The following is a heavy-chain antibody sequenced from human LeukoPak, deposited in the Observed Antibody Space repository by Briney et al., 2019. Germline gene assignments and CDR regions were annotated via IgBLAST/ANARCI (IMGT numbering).Heavy chain of an antibody. CDR2: ISYDGNRK. J-gene: IGHJ4*02. Sequence: GGSLRLSCAASGFTFSSYAMHWVRQAPGKGLEWMTMISYDGNRKYYADSVKGRFTISRDNSDNTLYLQMNSLKTEDTAVYFCARDYYGSGSFDTGVEYWGQGTLVTVAS. CDR3: ARDYYGSGSFDTGVEY. D-gene: IGHD3-10*01. V-gene: IGHV3-30*04. CDR1: GFTFSSYA.